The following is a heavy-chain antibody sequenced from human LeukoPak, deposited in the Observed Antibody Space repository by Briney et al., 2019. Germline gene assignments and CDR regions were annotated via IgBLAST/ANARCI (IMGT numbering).Heavy chain of an antibody. CDR1: GFTFSSYW. D-gene: IGHD5-12*01. CDR3: AKDRVFSGYDGFDY. CDR2: IRYDGSNK. V-gene: IGHV3-30*02. Sequence: GGSLRLSCAASGFTFSSYWMHWVRQAPGKGLEWVAFIRYDGSNKYYADSVKGRFTISRDNSKNTLYLQMNSLRAEDTAVYYCAKDRVFSGYDGFDYWGQGTLVTVSS. J-gene: IGHJ4*02.